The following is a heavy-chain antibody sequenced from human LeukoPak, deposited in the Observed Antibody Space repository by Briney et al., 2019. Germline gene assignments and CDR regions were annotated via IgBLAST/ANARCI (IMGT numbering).Heavy chain of an antibody. CDR3: AKDPIAAAGHNWFDP. CDR1: GSTFSSYG. Sequence: GGSLRLSCAASGSTFSSYGMHWVRQAPGKGLEWVAFIRYDGSNKYYADSVKGRFTISRDNSKNTLYLQMNSLRAEDTAVYYCAKDPIAAAGHNWFDPWGQGTLVTVSS. D-gene: IGHD6-13*01. V-gene: IGHV3-30*02. CDR2: IRYDGSNK. J-gene: IGHJ5*02.